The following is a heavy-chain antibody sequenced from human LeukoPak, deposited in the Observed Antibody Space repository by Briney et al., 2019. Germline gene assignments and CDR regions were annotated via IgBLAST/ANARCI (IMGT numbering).Heavy chain of an antibody. CDR1: GFTFSRHW. D-gene: IGHD3-10*01. Sequence: SGGSLRLSCAASGFTFSRHWMSWVRQAPGKGLEWVANIKQDGSEKYYVDSVKGRFTISRDNAKKSLYLQMNGLRAEDTAVYYCVPGRGDSSGWGQGTMVTVSS. J-gene: IGHJ3*01. CDR3: VPGRGDSSG. V-gene: IGHV3-7*01. CDR2: IKQDGSEK.